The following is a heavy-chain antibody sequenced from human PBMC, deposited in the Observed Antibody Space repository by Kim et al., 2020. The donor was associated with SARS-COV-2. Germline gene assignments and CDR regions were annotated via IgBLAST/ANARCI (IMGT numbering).Heavy chain of an antibody. V-gene: IGHV4-34*01. Sequence: NPSLKSRVTISVDTSKNQFSLKLSSVTAADTAVYYCARGRRSSRRYGMDVWGQGTTVTVSS. D-gene: IGHD6-13*01. CDR3: ARGRRSSRRYGMDV. J-gene: IGHJ6*02.